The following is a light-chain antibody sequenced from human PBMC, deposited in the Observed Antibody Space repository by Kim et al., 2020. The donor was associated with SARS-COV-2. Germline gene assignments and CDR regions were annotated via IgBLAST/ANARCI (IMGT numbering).Light chain of an antibody. V-gene: IGLV3-1*01. Sequence: SYELTQPPSVSVSPGQTATITCSGYKLGDRFVCWYQQKPGQSPALVMYQDNKRPSGIPERFSGSNSGNTATLTISGTQTMDEADYYCQAWDSRFYVFGTGTKVTVL. CDR3: QAWDSRFYV. J-gene: IGLJ1*01. CDR1: KLGDRF. CDR2: QDN.